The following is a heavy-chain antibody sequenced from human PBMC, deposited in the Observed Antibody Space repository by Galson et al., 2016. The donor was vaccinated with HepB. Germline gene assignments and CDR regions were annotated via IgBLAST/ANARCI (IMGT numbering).Heavy chain of an antibody. J-gene: IGHJ4*02. V-gene: IGHV3-23*01. CDR2: ITGSGGST. Sequence: SLRLSCAASGFTFSNYAVSWVRQAPGKGLEWVSLITGSGGSTYYADSVKGRFTISRDNSRNTLYLQTNSLRTEDTAVYYCAKLPRFGVDSWGQGTLVTVSS. CDR1: GFTFSNYA. CDR3: AKLPRFGVDS. D-gene: IGHD3-10*01.